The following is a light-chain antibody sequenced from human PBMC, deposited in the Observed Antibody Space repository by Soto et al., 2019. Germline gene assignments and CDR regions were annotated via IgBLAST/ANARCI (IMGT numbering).Light chain of an antibody. CDR1: DSDIGRYDY. V-gene: IGLV2-14*01. CDR3: SSYTAGGTI. CDR2: EVS. J-gene: IGLJ1*01. Sequence: QSVLTQPRSVAGSPGQSVTISCTGTDSDIGRYDYVSWYQQHPGKAPKLMISEVSNRPSGVSNRFSGSKSGNTASLTISGLQAEDEADYYCSSYTAGGTIFGTGTKLTVL.